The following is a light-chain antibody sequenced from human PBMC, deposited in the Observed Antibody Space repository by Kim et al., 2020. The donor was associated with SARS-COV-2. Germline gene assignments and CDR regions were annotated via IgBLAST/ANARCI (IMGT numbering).Light chain of an antibody. CDR1: ELGRNY. CDR2: RDG. CDR3: QAWDNSIVV. Sequence: SGSPGQTASLTCCGHELGRNYASWYQRRPGQSPVLVIYRDGKRPSGIPERFSGSTSGNTATLTISGTQPMDEADYYCQAWDNSIVVFGGGTQLTVL. V-gene: IGLV3-1*01. J-gene: IGLJ2*01.